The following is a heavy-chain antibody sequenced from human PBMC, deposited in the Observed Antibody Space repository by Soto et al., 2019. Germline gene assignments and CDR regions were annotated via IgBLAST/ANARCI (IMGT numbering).Heavy chain of an antibody. CDR3: VAYCGGDCYSDYYGMDV. Sequence: QVQLQESGPGLVKPSQTLSLTCTVSGGSISSGGYYWSWIRQHPGKGLEWIGYIYYSGSTYYNPSLTSRVTISVDTSTNQFSLKLSSVTAADTAVYYCVAYCGGDCYSDYYGMDVWGQGTTVTVSS. CDR1: GGSISSGGYY. CDR2: IYYSGST. D-gene: IGHD2-21*02. J-gene: IGHJ6*02. V-gene: IGHV4-31*03.